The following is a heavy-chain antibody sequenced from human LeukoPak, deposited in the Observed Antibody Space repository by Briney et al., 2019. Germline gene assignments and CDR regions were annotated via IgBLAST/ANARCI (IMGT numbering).Heavy chain of an antibody. J-gene: IGHJ5*02. Sequence: PSETLSLTCAVSGGSINSDSWSWIRQPPGKGLEWVGYIFHGGSTYSNPSLRSRVTISVDRSKNQFSLKLTSVTAADTAVYYCARSPFRGSSSWKGWFDPWGQGTLVTVSS. CDR1: GGSINSDS. V-gene: IGHV4-30-2*01. CDR3: ARSPFRGSSSWKGWFDP. D-gene: IGHD6-13*01. CDR2: IFHGGST.